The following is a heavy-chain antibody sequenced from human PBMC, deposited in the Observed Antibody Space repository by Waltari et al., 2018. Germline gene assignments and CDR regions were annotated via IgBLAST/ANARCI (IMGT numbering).Heavy chain of an antibody. D-gene: IGHD2-15*01. CDR1: GGSISSHY. V-gene: IGHV4-59*11. J-gene: IGHJ4*02. Sequence: QVQLQESGPGLVKPSETLSLTCTVSGGSISSHYWSWIRQPPGKGLEWIGYIYYSGSTNYNPSLKSRVTISVDTSKNRFSLKLSSVTAADTAVYYCARDLGSSGAPPRRHLFDYWGQGTLVTVSS. CDR2: IYYSGST. CDR3: ARDLGSSGAPPRRHLFDY.